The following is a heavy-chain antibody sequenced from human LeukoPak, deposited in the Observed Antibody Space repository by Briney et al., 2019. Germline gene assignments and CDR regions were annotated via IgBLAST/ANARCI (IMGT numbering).Heavy chain of an antibody. D-gene: IGHD3-10*01. V-gene: IGHV3-9*01. CDR2: ISWSSGII. J-gene: IGHJ4*02. Sequence: GRSLRLSCAASGFTFDDHGMHWVRQLPGKGLQWVSGISWSSGIIGYADSVKGRFTVSRDNARNFLYLQMNSLSVEDTAVYYCAKVKVRGMGASYFDYWGQGTLVTVSS. CDR3: AKVKVRGMGASYFDY. CDR1: GFTFDDHG.